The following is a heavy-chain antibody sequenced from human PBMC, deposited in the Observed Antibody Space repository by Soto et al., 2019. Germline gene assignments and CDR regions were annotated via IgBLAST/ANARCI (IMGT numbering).Heavy chain of an antibody. CDR2: ISWNSGSI. V-gene: IGHV3-9*01. CDR1: GFTFDDYA. Sequence: GGSLRLSCAASGFTFDDYAMHWVRQAPGKGLEWVPGISWNSGSIGYADSVKGRFTISRDNAKNSLYLQMNSLRAEDTALYYCAKYGGRDFWSGYPNYYYYGMDVWGQGTTVTVSS. D-gene: IGHD3-3*01. CDR3: AKYGGRDFWSGYPNYYYYGMDV. J-gene: IGHJ6*02.